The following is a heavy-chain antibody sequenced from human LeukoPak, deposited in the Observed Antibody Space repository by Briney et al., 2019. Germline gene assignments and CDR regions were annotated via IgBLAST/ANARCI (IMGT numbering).Heavy chain of an antibody. V-gene: IGHV5-51*01. D-gene: IGHD6-19*01. J-gene: IGHJ4*02. CDR3: ARHCSGWYLDY. CDR1: GGTFSSYA. Sequence: ASVKVSCKASGGTFSSYAISWVRQMPGKGLEWMGIIYPGDSDTRYSPSFQGQVTISADKSISTAYLQWSSLKASDTAMYYCARHCSGWYLDYWGQGTLVTVSS. CDR2: IYPGDSDT.